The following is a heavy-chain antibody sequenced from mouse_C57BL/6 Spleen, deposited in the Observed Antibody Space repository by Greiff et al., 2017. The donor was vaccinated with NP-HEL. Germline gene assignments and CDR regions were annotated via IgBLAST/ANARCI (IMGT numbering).Heavy chain of an antibody. CDR1: GYTFTDYE. CDR3: TGGLQGYYAMDY. D-gene: IGHD3-1*01. J-gene: IGHJ4*01. Sequence: QVQLKQSGAELVRPGASVTLSCKASGYTFTDYEMHWVKQTPVHGLEWIGAIDPETGGTAYNQKFKGKAILTADKSSSTAYMELRSLTSEDSAVYYCTGGLQGYYAMDYWGQGTSVTVSS. CDR2: IDPETGGT. V-gene: IGHV1-15*01.